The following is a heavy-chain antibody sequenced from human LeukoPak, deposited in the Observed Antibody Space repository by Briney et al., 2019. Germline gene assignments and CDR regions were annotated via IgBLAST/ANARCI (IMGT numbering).Heavy chain of an antibody. D-gene: IGHD5-24*01. Sequence: GASVKVSCKASGYTFPSYFMHWVRQAPGQGLEWMGIINPSGGSTSYAQKFQGRVTMTRDTSTSTVYMELSSLRSEDTAVYYCARGGHRDGYTRPYYFDYWGQGTLVTVSS. CDR1: GYTFPSYF. V-gene: IGHV1-46*01. J-gene: IGHJ4*02. CDR2: INPSGGST. CDR3: ARGGHRDGYTRPYYFDY.